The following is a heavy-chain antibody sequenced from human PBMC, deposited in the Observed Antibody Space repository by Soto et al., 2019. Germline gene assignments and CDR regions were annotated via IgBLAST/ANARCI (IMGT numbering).Heavy chain of an antibody. J-gene: IGHJ4*02. D-gene: IGHD3-16*01. V-gene: IGHV3-33*01. CDR3: ARDKNQLGAGPLFDY. CDR2: IWYDGSNK. CDR1: GFTFSSYC. Sequence: GGSLRLSCAASGFTFSSYCMHWVRQAPGKGLEWVAVIWYDGSNKYYADSVKGRFTISRDNSKNTLYLQMNSLRAEDTAVYYCARDKNQLGAGPLFDYWGQGTLVTVSS.